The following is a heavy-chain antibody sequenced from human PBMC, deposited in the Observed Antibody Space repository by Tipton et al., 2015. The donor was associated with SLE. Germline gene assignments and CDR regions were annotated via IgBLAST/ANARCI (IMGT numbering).Heavy chain of an antibody. CDR1: GGFISSYS. CDR2: IYSSGGT. D-gene: IGHD1-7*01. CDR3: ARTNWNYVYFDY. Sequence: LRLSCTVSGGFISSYSWSWIRQTQGKGLEWIGYIYSSGGTDYNPSLKSRLTISVETSKNQFSLKLTSVTAADTAVYYCARTNWNYVYFDYWGQGALVTVSS. J-gene: IGHJ4*02. V-gene: IGHV4-59*01.